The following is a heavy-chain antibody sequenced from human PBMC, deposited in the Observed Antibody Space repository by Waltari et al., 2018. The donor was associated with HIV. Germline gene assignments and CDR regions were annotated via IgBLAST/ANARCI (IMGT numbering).Heavy chain of an antibody. Sequence: VHLQESGPPVSKPPQTLSLICSVSNGSITSARFYCSWVLQSPGKGLEWMCRIYTSGAATYSPVFKSRTAMAVATSRNQFSLEIYSAIAADTAVYNCARGIALGPEYGGVLSRGGYFDPWGQGIQVVVSS. V-gene: IGHV4-61*02. D-gene: IGHD1-26*01. CDR2: IYTSGAA. CDR3: ARGIALGPEYGGVLSRGGYFDP. J-gene: IGHJ5*02. CDR1: NGSITSARFY.